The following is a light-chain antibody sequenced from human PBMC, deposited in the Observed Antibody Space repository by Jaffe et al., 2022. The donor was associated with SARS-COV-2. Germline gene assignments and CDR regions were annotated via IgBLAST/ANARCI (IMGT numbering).Light chain of an antibody. CDR2: QDN. CDR1: KLGDKY. V-gene: IGLV3-1*01. CDR3: QAWDSSTYV. Sequence: SYELTQPPSVSVSPGQTAIITCSGDKLGDKYACWYQQKPGQSPVLVIYQDNKRPSGIPERFSGSNSGNTATLTISGTQAMDEADYYCQAWDSSTYVFGTGTKVTVL. J-gene: IGLJ1*01.